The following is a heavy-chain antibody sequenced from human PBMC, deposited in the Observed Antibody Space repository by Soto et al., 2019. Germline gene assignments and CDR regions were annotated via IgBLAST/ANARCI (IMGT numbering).Heavy chain of an antibody. Sequence: VSVKVSCKASRYSFTEYRIQWVRQAPGQGLELLGRINPKSGGTSTAQKFQGWVTMTTDTSISTASMELTRLTSDDTAIYYCARGHSTDCSNGVCSFFYNHDMDVWGQGTPVTVSS. CDR3: ARGHSTDCSNGVCSFFYNHDMDV. CDR2: INPKSGGT. CDR1: RYSFTEYR. D-gene: IGHD2-8*01. V-gene: IGHV1-2*04. J-gene: IGHJ6*02.